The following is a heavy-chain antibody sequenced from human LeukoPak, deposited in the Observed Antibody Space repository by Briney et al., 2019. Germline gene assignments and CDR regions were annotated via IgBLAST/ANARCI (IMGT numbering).Heavy chain of an antibody. J-gene: IGHJ1*01. V-gene: IGHV1-69*04. CDR1: GGTFSSYA. CDR3: ATSTNYYDSSGYYYVGYFQH. Sequence: SVKVSCKACGGTFSSYAISWVRQAPGQGLEWMGRIIPILGIANYAQKFQGRVTITADKSTSTAYMELSSLRSEDTAVYYCATSTNYYDSSGYYYVGYFQHWGQGTLVTVSS. D-gene: IGHD3-22*01. CDR2: IIPILGIA.